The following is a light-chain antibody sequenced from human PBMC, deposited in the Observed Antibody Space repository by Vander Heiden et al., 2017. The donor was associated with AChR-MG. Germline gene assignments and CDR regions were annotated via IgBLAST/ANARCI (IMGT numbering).Light chain of an antibody. CDR1: SRAVGGYNS. J-gene: IGLJ3*02. V-gene: IGLV2-14*01. Sequence: QSPLPQRASVSGSPVQSFTISCPGTSRAVGGYNSVSWYQQHPGKAPKLMISDVSNRPSGVSNRFSGSKSGNTASLTISGLQAEDEADYYCSSYITSSTVWVFGGGTKLTVL. CDR2: DVS. CDR3: SSYITSSTVWV.